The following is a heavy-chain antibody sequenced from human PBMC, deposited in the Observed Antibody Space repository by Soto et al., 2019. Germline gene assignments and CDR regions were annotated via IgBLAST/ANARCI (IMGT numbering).Heavy chain of an antibody. CDR1: SGSISSSNW. J-gene: IGHJ4*02. CDR2: IYHSGST. V-gene: IGHV4-4*02. D-gene: IGHD1-7*01. CDR3: ARVGRGNWNYGLLYFDY. Sequence: QVQLQESGPGLVKPSGTLSLTCAVSSGSISSSNWWSWVRQPPGKGLEWIGEIYHSGSTNYNPYLKSRVTISVDKSKNQFSLKLSSVTAADTDVYYCARVGRGNWNYGLLYFDYWGQGTLVTVSS.